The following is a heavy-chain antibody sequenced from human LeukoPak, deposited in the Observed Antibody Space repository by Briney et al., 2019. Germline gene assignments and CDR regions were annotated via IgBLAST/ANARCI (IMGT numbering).Heavy chain of an antibody. CDR1: GGSISNSGYY. V-gene: IGHV4-39*01. J-gene: IGHJ3*01. Sequence: SGTLSLTCTVSGGSISNSGYYSGWIRQPPGKGLVWLGNICYSVSTYYNPSLRGRVTMSVDTSKNQFSLRLSSVTAADTAIYYCARHSRSGYGGYENAFDLWGQGTMVSVSS. CDR2: ICYSVST. D-gene: IGHD5-12*01. CDR3: ARHSRSGYGGYENAFDL.